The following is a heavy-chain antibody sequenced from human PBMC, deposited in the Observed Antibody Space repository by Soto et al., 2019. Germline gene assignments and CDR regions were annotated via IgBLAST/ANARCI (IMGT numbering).Heavy chain of an antibody. Sequence: SETLSLTCTVSGGSISSGGYYWSWIRQHPGKGLEWIGYIYYSGSTYYNPSLKSRVTISVDTSKNQFSLKLSSVTAADTAVYYCARGWDCSGGSCYVFDPWGQGTLVTVS. CDR3: ARGWDCSGGSCYVFDP. V-gene: IGHV4-31*03. J-gene: IGHJ5*02. CDR2: IYYSGST. D-gene: IGHD2-15*01. CDR1: GGSISSGGYY.